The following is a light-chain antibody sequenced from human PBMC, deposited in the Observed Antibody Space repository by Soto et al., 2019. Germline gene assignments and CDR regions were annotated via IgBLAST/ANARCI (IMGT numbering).Light chain of an antibody. CDR2: KVS. J-gene: IGKJ5*01. CDR3: MQGTYWPT. Sequence: EVVLTQSPLSLPVTLGQAASLSCRSSQSLVNRDGNTYLTWFQQRPGQSPRRLIYKVSNRDSGVPGRFSGSGSGADFTLKISRVEAEDVGIYYCMQGTYWPTFGQGTRLEIK. CDR1: QSLVNRDGNTY. V-gene: IGKV2-30*01.